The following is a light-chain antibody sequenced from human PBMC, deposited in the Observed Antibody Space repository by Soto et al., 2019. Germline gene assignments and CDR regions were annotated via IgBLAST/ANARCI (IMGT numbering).Light chain of an antibody. CDR1: QSVSSN. J-gene: IGKJ4*01. Sequence: EIVMTQSPATLSVSPGERATLSCRASQSVSSNLAWYQPKPGQAPRLLIYGASTRATGIPARFSGSGSGTEFTLTISSLLSEDFAVYCGQRYNNWPPLTFGGGTKVEIK. CDR2: GAS. V-gene: IGKV3-15*01. CDR3: QRYNNWPPLT.